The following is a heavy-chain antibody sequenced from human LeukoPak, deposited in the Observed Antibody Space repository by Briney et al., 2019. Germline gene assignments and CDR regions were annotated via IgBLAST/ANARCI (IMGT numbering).Heavy chain of an antibody. CDR2: IWYDGSNK. Sequence: GGSLRLSCAASRFTFSSYGMHWVRQAPGKGLEWVAVIWYDGSNKYYADSVKGRFTISRDNSKNTLYLQMNSLRAEDTAVYYCAKDLYSSSHYYYYYMDVWGKGTTVTVSS. CDR1: RFTFSSYG. CDR3: AKDLYSSSHYYYYYMDV. D-gene: IGHD6-6*01. V-gene: IGHV3-33*06. J-gene: IGHJ6*03.